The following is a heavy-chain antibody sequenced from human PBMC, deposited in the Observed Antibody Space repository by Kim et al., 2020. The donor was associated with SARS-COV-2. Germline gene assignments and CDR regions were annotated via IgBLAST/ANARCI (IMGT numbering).Heavy chain of an antibody. V-gene: IGHV4-39*01. Sequence: YYNPSLKGRVTISVDTSKNQFSLKLSSVTAADTAVYYCARRIAARAEFDYWGQGTLVTVSS. D-gene: IGHD6-6*01. CDR3: ARRIAARAEFDY. J-gene: IGHJ4*02.